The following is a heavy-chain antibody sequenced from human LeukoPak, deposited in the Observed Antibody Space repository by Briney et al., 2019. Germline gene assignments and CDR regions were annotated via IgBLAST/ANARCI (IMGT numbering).Heavy chain of an antibody. J-gene: IGHJ6*02. V-gene: IGHV3-7*03. Sequence: GGSLRLSCAASGFTLSNHWMTWVRQVPGRGPEWVANVNRDGSETYYLDSVKGRFTISKDNAKNSLYLQMNSVRAEDTALYHCARNNGMDVWGQGTTVIVSS. CDR2: VNRDGSET. CDR1: GFTLSNHW. CDR3: ARNNGMDV.